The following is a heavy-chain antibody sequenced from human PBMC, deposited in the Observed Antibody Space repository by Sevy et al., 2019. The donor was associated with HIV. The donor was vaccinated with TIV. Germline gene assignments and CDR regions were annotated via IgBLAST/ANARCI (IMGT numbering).Heavy chain of an antibody. CDR3: ARKTRGLHLDY. J-gene: IGHJ4*02. CDR1: GFIFSSYG. CDR2: IWYDGSNE. D-gene: IGHD5-12*01. V-gene: IGHV3-33*01. Sequence: GGSLRLSYAASGFIFSSYGMRWVRQAPGKGLEWVAVIWYDGSNEYYADSVKGRFTISRDNSKNTVYLQMNSLRVDDTAVYYCARKTRGLHLDYWGQGTLVTVSS.